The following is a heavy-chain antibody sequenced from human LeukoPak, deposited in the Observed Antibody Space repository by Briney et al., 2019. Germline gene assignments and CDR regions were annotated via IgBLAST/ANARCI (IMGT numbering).Heavy chain of an antibody. CDR2: IYSGGST. CDR3: ARDQRVGATRYFQH. J-gene: IGHJ1*01. CDR1: GFTVSSNY. V-gene: IGHV3-53*01. Sequence: PGGSLRLSCAASGFTVSSNYMSWVRQAPGKGLELVSVIYSGGSTYYADSVKGRFTISRDNSKNTLYLQMNSLRAEDTAVYYCARDQRVGATRYFQHWGQGTLVTVSS. D-gene: IGHD1-26*01.